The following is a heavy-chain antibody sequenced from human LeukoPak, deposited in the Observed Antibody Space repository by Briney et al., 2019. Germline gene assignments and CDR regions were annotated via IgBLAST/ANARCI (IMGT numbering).Heavy chain of an antibody. CDR1: GFTFSNYW. D-gene: IGHD1-26*01. J-gene: IGHJ4*02. CDR2: IHSDGGTT. CDR3: ARDTYSIAE. V-gene: IGHV3-74*01. Sequence: GGCLRLSCAASGFTFSNYWMHWVRQAPGKGLVWVSLIHSDGGTTNYADSVKGRFTISSVNAKNTLYLQMNSLRVEDTAVYYCARDTYSIAEWGQGTLVTVSS.